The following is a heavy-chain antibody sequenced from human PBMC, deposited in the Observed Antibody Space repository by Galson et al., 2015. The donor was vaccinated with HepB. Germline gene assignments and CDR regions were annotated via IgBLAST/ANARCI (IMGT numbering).Heavy chain of an antibody. CDR1: GFTFSSYA. V-gene: IGHV3-30-3*01. D-gene: IGHD6-19*01. CDR3: ARMPWYSSGYGFY. CDR2: ISYDGSNK. J-gene: IGHJ4*02. Sequence: SLRLSCAASGFTFSSYAMHWVRQAPGKGLEWVAVISYDGSNKYYADSVKGRFTISRDNSKNTLYLQMNSLRAEDTAVYYCARMPWYSSGYGFYWGQGTLVTVSS.